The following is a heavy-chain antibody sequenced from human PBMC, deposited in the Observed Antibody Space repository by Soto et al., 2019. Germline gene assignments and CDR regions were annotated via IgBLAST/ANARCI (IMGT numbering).Heavy chain of an antibody. Sequence: PGGSLRLSCAASGFTFSNAWMSWVRQAPGKGLEWVGGIKSKTDGGTTDYAAPVKGRFTISRDDSKNTLYLQMNSLKTEDTAVYYCTSAGNARGYNYYGMEVWGQGTKVTVSS. CDR1: GFTFSNAW. D-gene: IGHD3-22*01. CDR2: IKSKTDGGTT. J-gene: IGHJ6*02. V-gene: IGHV3-15*01. CDR3: TSAGNARGYNYYGMEV.